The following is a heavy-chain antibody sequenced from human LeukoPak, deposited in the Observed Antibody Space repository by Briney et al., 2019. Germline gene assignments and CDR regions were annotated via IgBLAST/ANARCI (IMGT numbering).Heavy chain of an antibody. CDR2: VNDSGST. CDR1: GGSFSRYF. Sequence: PSETLSLTCAVYGGSFSRYFWTWIRQPPGKGLEWIGEVNDSGSTIYNPSLKSLVTISLDASNNQFSLKVSSVTAADTAVYFCARGTSYDFGTDGDYIDFWGTGTTVTVSS. D-gene: IGHD3/OR15-3a*01. J-gene: IGHJ6*03. CDR3: ARGTSYDFGTDGDYIDF. V-gene: IGHV4-34*01.